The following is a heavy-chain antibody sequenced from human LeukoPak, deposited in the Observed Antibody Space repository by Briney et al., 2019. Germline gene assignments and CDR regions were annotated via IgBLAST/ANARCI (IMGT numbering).Heavy chain of an antibody. CDR2: IYYSGST. Sequence: SETLSLTCVVSGGSISSSSYYWGWIRQPPGTGLEWIGSIYYSGSTYYNPSPKSRVTISVDTSKNQFSLKLSSVTAADTAVYYCATPYYYDSSGADWYFDLWGRGTLVTVSS. D-gene: IGHD3-22*01. CDR1: GGSISSSSYY. CDR3: ATPYYYDSSGADWYFDL. J-gene: IGHJ2*01. V-gene: IGHV4-39*01.